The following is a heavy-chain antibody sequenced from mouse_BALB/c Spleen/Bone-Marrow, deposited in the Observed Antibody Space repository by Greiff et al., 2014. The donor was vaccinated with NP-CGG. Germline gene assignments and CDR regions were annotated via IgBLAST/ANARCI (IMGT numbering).Heavy chain of an antibody. J-gene: IGHJ4*01. CDR1: GYSFTGYT. Sequence: EVKVVESGPELVKPGASMKISCKASGYSFTGYTMNWVKQSHGKNLEWIGLINPYNGGTSYNQKFKGKATLTVDKSSSTAYMELLSLTSEDSAVYYCARGSNYVRYAMDYWGQGTSVTVSS. CDR2: INPYNGGT. CDR3: ARGSNYVRYAMDY. V-gene: IGHV1-26*01. D-gene: IGHD2-5*01.